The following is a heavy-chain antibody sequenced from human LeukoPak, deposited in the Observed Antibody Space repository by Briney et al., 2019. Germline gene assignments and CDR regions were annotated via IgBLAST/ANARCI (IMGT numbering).Heavy chain of an antibody. D-gene: IGHD3-22*01. V-gene: IGHV3-30*18. Sequence: GGSLRLSCAASGFTFSSYGMHWVRQAPGKGLEWVAVISYDGSNKYYADSVKGRFTISRDNSKNTLYLQMNSLRAEDTAVYYCAKDRYCYDSSGYYPSWGQGTLVTVSS. CDR2: ISYDGSNK. CDR1: GFTFSSYG. J-gene: IGHJ4*02. CDR3: AKDRYCYDSSGYYPS.